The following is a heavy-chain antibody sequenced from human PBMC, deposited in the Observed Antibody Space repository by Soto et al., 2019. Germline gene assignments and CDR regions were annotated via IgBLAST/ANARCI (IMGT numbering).Heavy chain of an antibody. D-gene: IGHD3-22*01. CDR2: INPNSGDT. Sequence: ASVKVSCKASGYTFTGYFMHWVRQAPGQGLEWMGWINPNSGDTNYAQKFQGRATMTRDTSINTASMDLSRLSSDDTAVYFCARVSIYYDGTGALDYWGQGTLVTVSS. V-gene: IGHV1-2*02. J-gene: IGHJ4*02. CDR1: GYTFTGYF. CDR3: ARVSIYYDGTGALDY.